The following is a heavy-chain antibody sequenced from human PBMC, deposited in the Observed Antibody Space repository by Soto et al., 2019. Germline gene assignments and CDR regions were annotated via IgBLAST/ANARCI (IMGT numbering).Heavy chain of an antibody. V-gene: IGHV3-66*01. J-gene: IGHJ6*03. CDR1: GFTVSSNY. D-gene: IGHD2-2*01. CDR3: AREYQLLNVYYYYYYMDV. CDR2: IYSGGST. Sequence: EVQLVESGGGLVQPGGSLRLSCAASGFTVSSNYMSWVRQAPGKGLEWVSVIYSGGSTYYADSVKGRCTISRDNSKNTLYLQMNSLRAEDTAVYYCAREYQLLNVYYYYYYMDVWGKGTTVTVSS.